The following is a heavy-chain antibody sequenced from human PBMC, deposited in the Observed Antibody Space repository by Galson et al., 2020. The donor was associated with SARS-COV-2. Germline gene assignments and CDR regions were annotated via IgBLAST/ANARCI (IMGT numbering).Heavy chain of an antibody. Sequence: ASETLSLTCTVSGGSINNYYWSWIRQPPGKGLEWIGDMYYSGSTNYNPSLKSRVNISVDTSKNLFSLKLSSVAAADTAVYYCARRGREVGATPTWCQGTLVTVSS. J-gene: IGHJ4*02. V-gene: IGHV4-59*08. D-gene: IGHD1-26*01. CDR3: ARRGREVGATPT. CDR2: MYYSGST. CDR1: GGSINNYY.